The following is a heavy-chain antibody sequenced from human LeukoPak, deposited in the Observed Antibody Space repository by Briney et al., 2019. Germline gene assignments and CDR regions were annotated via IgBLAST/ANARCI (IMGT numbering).Heavy chain of an antibody. CDR3: ARASYSPNWFDP. V-gene: IGHV3-7*01. CDR1: GFTFSTSW. Sequence: GGSLRLSCAASGFTFSTSWMSWVRQAPGKGLEWVANIEHDGSEKYYVDSVKGRFTISRDNARNSLYLQMNSLRAEDTAVYYCARASYSPNWFDPWGQGTLVTVSS. CDR2: IEHDGSEK. J-gene: IGHJ5*02. D-gene: IGHD4-11*01.